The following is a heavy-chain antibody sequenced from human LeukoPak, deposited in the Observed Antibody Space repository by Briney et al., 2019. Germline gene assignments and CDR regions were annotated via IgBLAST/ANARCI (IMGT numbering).Heavy chain of an antibody. CDR2: ISGSGGST. CDR3: AKSYLTPPSFSY. J-gene: IGHJ4*02. V-gene: IGHV3-23*01. Sequence: GGSLRLSCAASGFTFSDYYMSWIRQAPGKGLEWVSAISGSGGSTYYADSVKGRFTISRDNSKNALYLQMNSLRAEDTAVYYCAKSYLTPPSFSYWGQGTLVTVSS. CDR1: GFTFSDYY.